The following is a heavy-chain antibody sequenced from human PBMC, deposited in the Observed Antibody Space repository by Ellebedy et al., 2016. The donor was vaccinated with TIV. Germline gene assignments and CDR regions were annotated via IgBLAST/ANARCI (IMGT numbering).Heavy chain of an antibody. Sequence: GESLKISCAASGFTFSSYGIHWVRQAPGKGLEWVAIIWYDGSNQYHANSVKGRFTTSRENSKNTLYLQMNSLRAEDTAVYYCARGGLLGYYYNAMDVWGQGTTVTVSS. D-gene: IGHD3-10*01. CDR1: GFTFSSYG. J-gene: IGHJ6*02. V-gene: IGHV3-33*01. CDR3: ARGGLLGYYYNAMDV. CDR2: IWYDGSNQ.